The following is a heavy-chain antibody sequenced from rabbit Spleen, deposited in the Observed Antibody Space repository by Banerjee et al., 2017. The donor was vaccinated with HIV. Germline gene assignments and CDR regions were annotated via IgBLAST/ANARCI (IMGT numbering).Heavy chain of an antibody. Sequence: QEQLEESGGDLVKPGASLTLTCIASGVSFSVSSYMCWVRQAPGKGLEWIACIDAGSSGFTYAASWAKGRFPIPKTSSTTVTLQMTSLTAADTATYFCARDTSSSFSSSGVDLWGPGTLFTAS. CDR3: ARDTSSSFSSSGVDL. D-gene: IGHD1-1*01. CDR1: GVSFSVSSY. CDR2: IDAGSSGFT. V-gene: IGHV1S45*01. J-gene: IGHJ6*01.